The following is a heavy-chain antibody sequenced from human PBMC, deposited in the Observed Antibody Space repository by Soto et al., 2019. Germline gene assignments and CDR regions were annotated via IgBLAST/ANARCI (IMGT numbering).Heavy chain of an antibody. J-gene: IGHJ3*02. CDR2: INAGNGNI. D-gene: IGHD3-10*01. Sequence: GASVKVSCKAFGYTFTSYAMHWVRQAPGQRLEWMGWINAGNGNIKYSQKFQGRVTITRDTSANTAYMDLSSLRSEDTAVYYCASDHYASGHHDAFDIWGQGTMVTVSS. CDR3: ASDHYASGHHDAFDI. CDR1: GYTFTSYA. V-gene: IGHV1-3*01.